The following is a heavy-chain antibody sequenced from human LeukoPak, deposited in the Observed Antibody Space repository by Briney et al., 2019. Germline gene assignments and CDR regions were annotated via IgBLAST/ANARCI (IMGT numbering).Heavy chain of an antibody. Sequence: SVKVSCKASGGTFSSYAISWVRQAPGQGLEWMGRIIPIFGTANYAQKFQGRVTITTDKSTSKAYMELSSLRSEDTAVYYCARTIVVVTAMENEYYFDYWGQGTLVTVSS. J-gene: IGHJ4*02. D-gene: IGHD2-21*02. CDR2: IIPIFGTA. V-gene: IGHV1-69*05. CDR1: GGTFSSYA. CDR3: ARTIVVVTAMENEYYFDY.